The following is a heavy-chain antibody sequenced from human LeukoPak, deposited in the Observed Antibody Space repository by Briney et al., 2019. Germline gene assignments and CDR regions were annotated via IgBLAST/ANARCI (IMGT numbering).Heavy chain of an antibody. J-gene: IGHJ6*02. CDR2: INHSGST. Sequence: SETLSLTCAVYGGSFSGYYWSWIRQPPGKGLEWIGEINHSGSTSYNPSLKSRVTISVDTSKNQFSLKLSSVTAADTAVYYCARESRNGSSMDVWGQGTTVTVSS. CDR3: ARESRNGSSMDV. CDR1: GGSFSGYY. V-gene: IGHV4-34*01. D-gene: IGHD3-10*01.